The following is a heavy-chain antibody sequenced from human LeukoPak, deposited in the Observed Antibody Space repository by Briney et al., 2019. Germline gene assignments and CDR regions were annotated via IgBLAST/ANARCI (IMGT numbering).Heavy chain of an antibody. Sequence: KTGGSLRLSCAASGFTFSDYYMSWIRQAPGKGLEWVSYISSSGSTIYYAGSVKGRFTISRDNAKNSLYLQMNSLRAEDTAVYYCARDIPSGVVVTAIPVPKPGLFDYWGQGTLVTVSS. V-gene: IGHV3-11*01. CDR3: ARDIPSGVVVTAIPVPKPGLFDY. D-gene: IGHD2-21*02. CDR1: GFTFSDYY. CDR2: ISSSGSTI. J-gene: IGHJ4*02.